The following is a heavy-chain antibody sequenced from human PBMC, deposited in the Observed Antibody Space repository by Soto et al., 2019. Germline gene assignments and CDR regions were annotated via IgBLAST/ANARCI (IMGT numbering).Heavy chain of an antibody. V-gene: IGHV1-3*01. CDR3: ARAVAVPADFDY. D-gene: IGHD6-19*01. CDR2: INAGNGNT. J-gene: IGHJ4*02. Sequence: GASGKVSCKASWYTFTGYAMHWVGPATGKRLEWMGWINAGNGNTKYSQKFQGRVTITRDTSASTAYMELSSLRSEDTAVYYCARAVAVPADFDYWGQGTLVTVSS. CDR1: WYTFTGYA.